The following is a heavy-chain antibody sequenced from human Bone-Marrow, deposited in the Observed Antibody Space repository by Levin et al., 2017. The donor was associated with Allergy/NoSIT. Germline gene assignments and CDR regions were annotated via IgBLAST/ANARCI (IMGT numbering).Heavy chain of an antibody. CDR3: ARRPFSTYYFDY. V-gene: IGHV1-69*13. J-gene: IGHJ4*02. Sequence: GASVKVSCKASGGTFSSYAISWVRQAPGQGLEWMGGIIPIFGTANYAQKFQGRVTITADESTSTAYMELSSLRSEDTAVYYCARRPFSTYYFDYWGQGTLVTVSS. CDR2: IIPIFGTA. CDR1: GGTFSSYA.